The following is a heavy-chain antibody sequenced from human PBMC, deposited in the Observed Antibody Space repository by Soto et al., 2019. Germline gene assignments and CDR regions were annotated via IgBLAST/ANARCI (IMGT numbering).Heavy chain of an antibody. CDR2: ISAYNGNT. Sequence: ASVKVSCKASGYTFTSYGISWVRRAPGQGLEWMGWISAYNGNTNYAQELQGRVTVTTDTSTSTAYMGLRSLRSDDTAVYYCARRRGVASRPNYDAFDIWGQGTMVTVSS. CDR1: GYTFTSYG. CDR3: ARRRGVASRPNYDAFDI. V-gene: IGHV1-18*01. D-gene: IGHD5-12*01. J-gene: IGHJ3*02.